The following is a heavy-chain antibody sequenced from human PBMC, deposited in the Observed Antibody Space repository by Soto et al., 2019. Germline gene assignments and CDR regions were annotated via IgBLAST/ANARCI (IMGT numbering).Heavy chain of an antibody. CDR1: GDSCGGDG. V-gene: IGHV3-49*04. J-gene: IGHJ5*01. Sequence: CAAAGDSCGGDGMGWVGLGPGKGLEWVGFIRSKAYGGKTEYAASVKGRFTISRDDSKSIAYLKMNSLKTEDTAVYYRIRGSGAYCYERSGPSQLDS. CDR2: IRSKAYGGKT. CDR3: IRGSGAYCYERSGPSQLDS. D-gene: IGHD3-22*01.